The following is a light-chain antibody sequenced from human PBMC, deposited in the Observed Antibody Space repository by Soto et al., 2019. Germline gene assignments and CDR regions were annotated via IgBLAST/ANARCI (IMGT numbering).Light chain of an antibody. Sequence: EIVLTQSPGTLSSSPGERATLTCRASRSVSSSYLAWYLQKPDQAPRLLIYGASSRATGIPDRFSGSGSGTDFTLTISRLEPEDFAAYDGQQYGSVSTTFGPGTKVYIE. CDR2: GAS. CDR1: RSVSSSY. J-gene: IGKJ3*01. CDR3: QQYGSVSTT. V-gene: IGKV3-20*01.